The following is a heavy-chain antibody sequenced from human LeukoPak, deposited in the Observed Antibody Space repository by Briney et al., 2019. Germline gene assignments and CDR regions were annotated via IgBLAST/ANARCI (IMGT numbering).Heavy chain of an antibody. CDR2: IIPIFGTE. J-gene: IGHJ4*02. CDR1: GGTFISYA. Sequence: ASVKVSCKASGGTFISYAISWVRQAPGQGVEWMGGIIPIFGTENYVQKFQARVTITTEESTSTAYMELSSLRSEDTAVYYCARGTYYDILTGQYYYFDYWGQGTLVTVSS. D-gene: IGHD3-9*01. CDR3: ARGTYYDILTGQYYYFDY. V-gene: IGHV1-69*05.